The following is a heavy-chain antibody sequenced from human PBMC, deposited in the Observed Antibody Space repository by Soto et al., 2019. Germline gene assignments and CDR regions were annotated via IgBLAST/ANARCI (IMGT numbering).Heavy chain of an antibody. Sequence: SETLSLTCTVSGGSISSYYWSWIRQPPGKGLEWIGYIYYSGSTNYNPSLKSRVTISVDTSKNQFSLKLSSVTAADTAVYYCARRPYQINDAFDIWGQGTMVTVSS. D-gene: IGHD2-2*01. V-gene: IGHV4-59*08. CDR3: ARRPYQINDAFDI. CDR1: GGSISSYY. CDR2: IYYSGST. J-gene: IGHJ3*02.